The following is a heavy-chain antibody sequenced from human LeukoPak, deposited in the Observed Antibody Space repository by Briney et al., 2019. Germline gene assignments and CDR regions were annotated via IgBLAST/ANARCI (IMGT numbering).Heavy chain of an antibody. J-gene: IGHJ4*02. CDR1: GFTFGEDA. CDR2: IRTKTNGATA. D-gene: IGHD2-15*01. V-gene: IGHV3-49*03. Sequence: GRSLRLSCTASGFTFGEDAMSWFRQAPGKGLEWLGFIRTKTNGATAEYAASVKGRSSISRDDSKSIAYLQTNSLKTEDTAVYYCARLIVVVVAASSYFDSWGQGTRVTVSS. CDR3: ARLIVVVVAASSYFDS.